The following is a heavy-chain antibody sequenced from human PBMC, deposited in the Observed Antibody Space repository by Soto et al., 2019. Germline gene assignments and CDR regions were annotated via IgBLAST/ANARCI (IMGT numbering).Heavy chain of an antibody. D-gene: IGHD3-3*01. J-gene: IGHJ6*02. CDR1: GYTFTGYY. CDR2: INPNSGGT. V-gene: IGHV1-2*02. CDR3: ARQDDFWSGYYYYYYGMDV. Sequence: ASVKVSCKASGYTFTGYYMHWVRQAPGQGLEWMGWINPNSGGTNYAQKFQGRVTMTRDTSISTAYMELSRLRSDDTAVYYCARQDDFWSGYYYYYYGMDVWGQGTTVTVS.